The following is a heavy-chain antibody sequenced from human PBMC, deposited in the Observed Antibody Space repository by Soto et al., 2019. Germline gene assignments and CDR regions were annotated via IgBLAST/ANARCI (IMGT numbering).Heavy chain of an antibody. Sequence: GGSMRLSCAASGFTFSEAWMSWVRQATGKGLERVGRIKSKTEGETIDYAAPVKGSFTISRDDSKTTLYLQMHSPTTEAPALYYCTTTSCGWYNFGCWGQGTLVTVSS. CDR1: GFTFSEAW. J-gene: IGHJ4*02. D-gene: IGHD6-19*01. CDR2: IKSKTEGETI. V-gene: IGHV3-15*01. CDR3: TTTSCGWYNFGC.